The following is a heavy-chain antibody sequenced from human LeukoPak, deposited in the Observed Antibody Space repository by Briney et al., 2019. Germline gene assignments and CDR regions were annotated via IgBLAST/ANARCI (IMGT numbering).Heavy chain of an antibody. CDR3: ARAMAAAGSMDV. Sequence: SETLSLTCSVYGGSFSGYYWSWIRQPPGKGLEWIGYIYYSGSTYYNPSLKSRVTISVDTSKNQFSLKLSSVTAADTAVYYCARAMAAAGSMDVWGKGTTVTVSS. V-gene: IGHV4-34*09. D-gene: IGHD6-13*01. CDR1: GGSFSGYY. CDR2: IYYSGST. J-gene: IGHJ6*03.